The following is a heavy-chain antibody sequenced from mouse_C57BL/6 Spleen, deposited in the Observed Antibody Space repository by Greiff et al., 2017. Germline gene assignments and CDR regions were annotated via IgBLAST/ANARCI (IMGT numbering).Heavy chain of an antibody. CDR1: GFSINSDCY. J-gene: IGHJ4*01. D-gene: IGHD3-2*02. Sequence: EVQRVESGPSLVRPSQTLSLTCTVTGFSINSDCYWIWIRQFPGNKLEYIGYTFYSGITYYNPSLESRTYITRDTSKNQFSLKLSSVTTEDTATYYCARATAQAYYAMDYWGQGTSVTVSS. V-gene: IGHV3-3*01. CDR3: ARATAQAYYAMDY. CDR2: TFYSGIT.